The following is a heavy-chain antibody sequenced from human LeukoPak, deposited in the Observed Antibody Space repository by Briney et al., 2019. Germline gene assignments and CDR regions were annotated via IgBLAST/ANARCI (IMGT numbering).Heavy chain of an antibody. J-gene: IGHJ6*03. CDR3: VRSPTYYNMDV. CDR2: ISYDGTNK. V-gene: IGHV3-30*03. CDR1: GFTFSNYV. Sequence: GGSLRLSYAASGFTFSNYVIHWVRQAPGKGLEWLAVISYDGTNKYYADFVKGRFTISRDHSQSTVDLQMNTLGGADTAVYYCVRSPTYYNMDVWGKGTTVTVSS.